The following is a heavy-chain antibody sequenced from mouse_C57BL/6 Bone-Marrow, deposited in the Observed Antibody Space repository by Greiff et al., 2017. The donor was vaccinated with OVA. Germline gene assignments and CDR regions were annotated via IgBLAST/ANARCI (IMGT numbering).Heavy chain of an antibody. D-gene: IGHD2-3*01. J-gene: IGHJ3*01. CDR3: ARSFYDSFAY. CDR1: GYTFTSYT. V-gene: IGHV1-4*01. CDR2: INPSSGYT. Sequence: QVQLKQSGAELARPGASVKMSCKASGYTFTSYTMHWVKQRPGQGLEWIGYINPSSGYTKYNQKFKDKATLTADKSSSTAYMQLSSLTSEDSAVYYCARSFYDSFAYWGKGTLVTVSA.